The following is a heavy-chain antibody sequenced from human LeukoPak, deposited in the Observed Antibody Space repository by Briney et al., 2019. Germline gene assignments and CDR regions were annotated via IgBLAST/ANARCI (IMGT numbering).Heavy chain of an antibody. CDR3: ARLGIVAAGANYYYGMDV. Sequence: PGGSLRLSCVASGFPFSSYWMTWVRQAPGKGLEWVSGISWNSGSIGYADSVKGRFTISRDNAKNSLFLQMNSLRAEDTALYYCARLGIVAAGANYYYGMDVWGQGTTVTVSS. J-gene: IGHJ6*02. CDR1: GFPFSSYW. CDR2: ISWNSGSI. V-gene: IGHV3-9*01. D-gene: IGHD6-13*01.